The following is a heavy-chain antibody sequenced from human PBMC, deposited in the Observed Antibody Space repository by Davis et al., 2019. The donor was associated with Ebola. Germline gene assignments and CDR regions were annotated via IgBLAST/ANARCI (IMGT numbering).Heavy chain of an antibody. CDR3: AREKTPRNYYYYGMDV. CDR1: GFTFSDYY. J-gene: IGHJ6*02. CDR2: ISSSGSTI. Sequence: PGGSLRLSCAASGFTFSDYYMSWIRQAPGKGLEWVSYISSSGSTIYYADSVKGRFTISRDNAKNSLYLQMNSLRAEDTAVYYCAREKTPRNYYYYGMDVWGQGTTVTVSS. V-gene: IGHV3-11*01.